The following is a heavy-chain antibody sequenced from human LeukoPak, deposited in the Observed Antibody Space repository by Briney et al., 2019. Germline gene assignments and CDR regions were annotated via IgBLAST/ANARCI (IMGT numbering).Heavy chain of an antibody. D-gene: IGHD3-22*01. Sequence: SETLSLTCAVYGGSFSGYYWSWIRQPPGKGLEWIGEINHSGSTNYNPPLKSRVTISVDTSKNQFSLKLSSVTAADTAVYYCARGSHYYDSSGYYFDYWGQGTLVTVSS. CDR2: INHSGST. CDR1: GGSFSGYY. CDR3: ARGSHYYDSSGYYFDY. V-gene: IGHV4-34*01. J-gene: IGHJ4*02.